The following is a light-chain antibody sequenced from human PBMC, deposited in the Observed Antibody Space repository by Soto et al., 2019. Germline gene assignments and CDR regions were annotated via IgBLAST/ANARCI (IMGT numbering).Light chain of an antibody. CDR2: GAS. CDR1: QSVSTTY. J-gene: IGKJ2*01. Sequence: EIVLTQSPDTLSLSPGERATLSCRASQSVSTTYLAWYQQKPGQAPRLLIYGASSRATGIPDRFSGSGSGTDLTLTISRLEPEDFAVYYCQQYGSSPPYTFGQGTKLEIK. CDR3: QQYGSSPPYT. V-gene: IGKV3-20*01.